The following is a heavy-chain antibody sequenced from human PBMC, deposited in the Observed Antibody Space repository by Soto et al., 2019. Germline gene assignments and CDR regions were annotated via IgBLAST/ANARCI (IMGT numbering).Heavy chain of an antibody. Sequence: QVQLVESGGGVVQPGRSLRLSCSASGFTFSDFEMYWVRQAPGKGLDWVSFISYDGSNQYYAGSVKGRFTVSRDNSKNTRFLLMNSLRPEDTAVYFWARRTGTAPRFDYWGQGTLVTVSS. CDR1: GFTFSDFE. CDR2: ISYDGSNQ. D-gene: IGHD1-7*01. J-gene: IGHJ4*02. V-gene: IGHV3-30-3*01. CDR3: ARRTGTAPRFDY.